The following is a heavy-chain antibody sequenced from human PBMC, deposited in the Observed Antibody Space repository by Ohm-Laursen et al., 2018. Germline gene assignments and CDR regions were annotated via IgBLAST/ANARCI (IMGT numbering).Heavy chain of an antibody. J-gene: IGHJ6*02. CDR2: ISGSGGST. CDR3: AKGAQSRSFVHGMDV. D-gene: IGHD3-16*02. Sequence: SLRLSCAASGFTFSSYAMSWVRQAPGKGLEWVSAISGSGGSTYYADSVKGRFTISRDNSKNTLFLQMNSLRGEDTAVYYCAKGAQSRSFVHGMDVWGQGTTVTVSS. CDR1: GFTFSSYA. V-gene: IGHV3-23*01.